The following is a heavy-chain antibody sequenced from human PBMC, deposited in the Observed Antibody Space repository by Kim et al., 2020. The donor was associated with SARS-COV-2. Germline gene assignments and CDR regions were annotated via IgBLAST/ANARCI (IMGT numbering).Heavy chain of an antibody. V-gene: IGHV3-33*01. CDR2: IWYDGSNK. CDR3: ARRDILIGYSHFDY. Sequence: GGSLRLSCVASGFSFSSHAMHWVRQAPGKGLEWVASIWYDGSNKYYADSVKGRFTISRDNSKNTLYLQMNSLGAVDTAVYYCARRDILIGYSHFDYWGQGTLVTVSS. CDR1: GFSFSSHA. J-gene: IGHJ4*02. D-gene: IGHD3-9*01.